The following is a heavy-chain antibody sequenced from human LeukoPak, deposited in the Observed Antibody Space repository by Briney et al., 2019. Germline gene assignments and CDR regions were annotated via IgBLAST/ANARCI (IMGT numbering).Heavy chain of an antibody. D-gene: IGHD4-23*01. J-gene: IGHJ3*02. CDR2: INAGIANT. CDR3: ARTQGVYYGGNFGAFDI. V-gene: IGHV1-3*01. CDR1: GYTFTNYA. Sequence: GASVTVSCKASGYTFTNYAIHWVRQAPGQRLEWMGRINAGIANTKYSQKFQDRVAITRDTSASTAYMELSSLRSEDTSVYYCARTQGVYYGGNFGAFDIWGQGTMVTVSS.